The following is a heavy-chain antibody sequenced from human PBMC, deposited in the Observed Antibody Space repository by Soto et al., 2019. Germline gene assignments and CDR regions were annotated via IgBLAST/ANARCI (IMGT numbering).Heavy chain of an antibody. CDR2: ISSSSSTI. CDR3: ARAQITIFGVVNNAGYYGMDV. CDR1: GFTFSSYS. J-gene: IGHJ6*02. V-gene: IGHV3-48*02. D-gene: IGHD3-3*01. Sequence: EVQLVESGGGLVQPGGSLRLSCAASGFTFSSYSMNWVRQAPGKGLEWVSYISSSSSTIYYADSVKGRFTISRDNAKNSLYLQMNSLRDEDTAVYYCARAQITIFGVVNNAGYYGMDVWGQGTTVTVSS.